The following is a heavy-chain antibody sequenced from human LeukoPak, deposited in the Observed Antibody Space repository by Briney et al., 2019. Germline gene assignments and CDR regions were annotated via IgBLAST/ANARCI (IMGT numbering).Heavy chain of an antibody. CDR2: IVPIFGTA. D-gene: IGHD3-3*01. CDR1: GGTFSSYA. J-gene: IGHJ1*01. CDR3: ARGAGGTRYYDFWSGYYTGFQH. Sequence: SVKVSCKASGGTFSSYAISWVRQAPGQGLEWMGGIVPIFGTANYAQKFQGRVTITADESTSTAYMELSSLRSEDTAVYYCARGAGGTRYYDFWSGYYTGFQHWGQGTLVTVSS. V-gene: IGHV1-69*13.